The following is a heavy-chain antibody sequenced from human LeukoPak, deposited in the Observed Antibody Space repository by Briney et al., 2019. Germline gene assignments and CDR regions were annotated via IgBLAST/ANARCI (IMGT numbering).Heavy chain of an antibody. CDR3: ARDRTMVREVPACDY. CDR2: IYSGGSK. J-gene: IGHJ4*02. V-gene: IGHV3-66*01. CDR1: GFTVSSNY. Sequence: GGSLRLSCAASGFTVSSNYMSWVRQAPRKGLEWVSLIYSGGSKYYESSVKGRLTISRDNSKNTLYLQMNRRKAEDTAVYYCARDRTMVREVPACDYWGQRTLVTVSS. D-gene: IGHD3-10*01.